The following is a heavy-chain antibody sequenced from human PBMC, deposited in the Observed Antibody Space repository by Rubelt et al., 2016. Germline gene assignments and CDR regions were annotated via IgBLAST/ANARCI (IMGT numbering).Heavy chain of an antibody. CDR2: INPSGGST. CDR3: ATVTTYFYFDY. J-gene: IGHJ4*02. D-gene: IGHD4-11*01. CDR1: GYTFTSYY. V-gene: IGHV1-46*01. Sequence: QVQLVQSGAEVKKPGSSVKVSCKASGYTFTSYYMHWVRQAPGQGLEWMGIINPSGGSTSYALKFQGRVTMTRDRSTSTVYMELSSLRSEDTAVYYCATVTTYFYFDYWGQGTLVTVSS.